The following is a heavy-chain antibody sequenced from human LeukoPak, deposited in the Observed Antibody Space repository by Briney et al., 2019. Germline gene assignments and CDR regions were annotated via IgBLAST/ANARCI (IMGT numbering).Heavy chain of an antibody. CDR1: GGSISSSSYH. D-gene: IGHD2-21*01. V-gene: IGHV4-39*02. Sequence: PSETLSLTCTVSGGSISSSSYHWGWIRQSPGKGLEWIGSMYYRGTTYENSSLKSRLTLSIDTSKNQFSLKLTSVTAADTGVYYCVREYSRSVVAGSRPDLWGQGLLDTVSS. J-gene: IGHJ4*02. CDR2: MYYRGTT. CDR3: VREYSRSVVAGSRPDL.